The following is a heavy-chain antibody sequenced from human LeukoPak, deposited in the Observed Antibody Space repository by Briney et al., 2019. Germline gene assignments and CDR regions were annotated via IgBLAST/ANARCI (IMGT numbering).Heavy chain of an antibody. J-gene: IGHJ4*02. CDR1: GGSFSGYY. V-gene: IGHV4-34*01. Sequence: SETLSLTCAVYGGSFSGYYWSWIRQPPGKGLEWIGEINHSGSTNYNPSLKSRVTISVDTSKNQFSLKLSSVTAADTAVYYCAKQLVIGDYFDYWGQGTLVTVSS. D-gene: IGHD6-13*01. CDR3: AKQLVIGDYFDY. CDR2: INHSGST.